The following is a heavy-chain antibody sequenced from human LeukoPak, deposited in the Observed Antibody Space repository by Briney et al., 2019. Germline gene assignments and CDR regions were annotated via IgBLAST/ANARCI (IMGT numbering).Heavy chain of an antibody. CDR1: GFTFSSYA. CDR3: AKDRLVRGNSGFDY. J-gene: IGHJ4*02. V-gene: IGHV3-23*01. D-gene: IGHD4-23*01. Sequence: GASLRLSCAASGFTFSSYAMSWVRQAPGKGVEWVSAISGSGGSTYYADCVKGRFTISRDNSKNTLYLQMNSLRAEDTAVYYCAKDRLVRGNSGFDYWGQGTLVTVSS. CDR2: ISGSGGST.